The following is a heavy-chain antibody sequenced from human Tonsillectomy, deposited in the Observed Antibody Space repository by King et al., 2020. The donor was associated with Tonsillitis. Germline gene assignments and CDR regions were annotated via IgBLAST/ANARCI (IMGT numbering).Heavy chain of an antibody. Sequence: VQLVESGAEVKKPGASVKVSCTASGYTFATYYVHWVRQVPGHGLEWMGWISPKNGGTNYAQKFQGRVSMTRDTSINTVYMELSRLRSDDTAVYYCARISGGYSVWYLEHWGQGTLVTVSS. D-gene: IGHD3-10*01. CDR1: GYTFATYY. V-gene: IGHV1-2*02. CDR3: ARISGGYSVWYLEH. CDR2: ISPKNGGT. J-gene: IGHJ1*01.